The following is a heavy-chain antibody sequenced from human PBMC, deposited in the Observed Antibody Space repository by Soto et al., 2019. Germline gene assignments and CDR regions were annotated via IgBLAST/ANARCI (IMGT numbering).Heavy chain of an antibody. Sequence: GQSLRLSWAASGFAFSSYGMHWVRQAPGKGLEWVAVISYDGSNKYYADSVKGRFTISRGNSKNTLYLQMNSLRAEDTAVYYCAKDRGCGPPGTRTIFVFWGPGLLVSV. CDR1: GFAFSSYG. CDR3: AKDRGCGPPGTRTIFVF. J-gene: IGHJ4*02. D-gene: IGHD2-21*01. CDR2: ISYDGSNK. V-gene: IGHV3-30*18.